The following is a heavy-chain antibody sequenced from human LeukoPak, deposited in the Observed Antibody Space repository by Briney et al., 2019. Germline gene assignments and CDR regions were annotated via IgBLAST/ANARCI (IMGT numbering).Heavy chain of an antibody. J-gene: IGHJ3*02. CDR1: GFTFSGYS. CDR3: ARSWEPTPPLYAFDI. D-gene: IGHD1-26*01. Sequence: GGSLRLSCAASGFTFSGYSMNWVRQAPGKGLEWVSSISSSSSYIYYADSVKGRFTISRDNAKNSLYLQMNSLRAEDTAVYYCARSWEPTPPLYAFDIWGQGTMVTVSS. CDR2: ISSSSSYI. V-gene: IGHV3-21*01.